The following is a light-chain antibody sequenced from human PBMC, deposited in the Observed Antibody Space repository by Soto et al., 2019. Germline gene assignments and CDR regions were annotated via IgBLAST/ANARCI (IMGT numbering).Light chain of an antibody. J-gene: IGLJ1*01. V-gene: IGLV2-14*01. CDR1: SSDVGAYNS. CDR2: DVT. CDR3: SSYTSSSSDV. Sequence: QSALTQPASVSGSPGQSIAISCTGTSSDVGAYNSVSWYQQYPGKAPKLMIHDVTNRPSWVSDRFSGSKSGNTASLTISGLQAEDEADYYCSSYTSSSSDVFGSGTKVTVL.